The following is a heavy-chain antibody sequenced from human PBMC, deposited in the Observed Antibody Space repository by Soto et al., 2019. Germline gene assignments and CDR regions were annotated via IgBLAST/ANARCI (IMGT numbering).Heavy chain of an antibody. CDR3: ARHREGMDV. CDR2: MNPNSGNT. CDR1: GYTFTSYD. V-gene: IGHV1-8*01. Sequence: QVQLVQSGAEVKKPGASVKVSCKASGYTFTSYDINWVRQATGQGLEWMGWMNPNSGNTGYAQKFQSRVTTTKNTSKSTAYTGMRSLRAEDTAVYYCARHREGMDVWGQGTTVTVSS. J-gene: IGHJ6*02.